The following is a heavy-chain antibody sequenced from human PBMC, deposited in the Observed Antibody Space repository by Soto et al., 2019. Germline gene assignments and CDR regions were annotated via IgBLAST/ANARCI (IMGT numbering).Heavy chain of an antibody. CDR1: GGSISSYY. Sequence: SETLSPTCTGSGGSISSYYWSWTRQPPGKGLAGNGYIYYSGSSNYNPSLKSRVTISVDTSTNQFSLKLSSVTAADTAVYYCARDSRLEMATIWVWGKYYYSGMDVRGQGTTVTVSS. CDR2: IYYSGSS. V-gene: IGHV4-59*01. D-gene: IGHD5-12*01. CDR3: ARDSRLEMATIWVWGKYYYSGMDV. J-gene: IGHJ6*02.